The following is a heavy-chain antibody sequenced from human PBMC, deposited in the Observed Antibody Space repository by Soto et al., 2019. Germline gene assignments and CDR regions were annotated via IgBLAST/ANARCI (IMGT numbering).Heavy chain of an antibody. V-gene: IGHV3-9*01. CDR2: ISWNSGSI. Sequence: EVQLVESGGGLVQPGRSLRLSCAASGFTFDDYAMHWVRQAPGKGLEWVSGISWNSGSIGYADSVKGRFTISRDNAKNSLYLQMNSLRAEDTALYYCAKDMGEEWQNFDYWGQGTLVTVSS. D-gene: IGHD3-3*01. J-gene: IGHJ4*02. CDR3: AKDMGEEWQNFDY. CDR1: GFTFDDYA.